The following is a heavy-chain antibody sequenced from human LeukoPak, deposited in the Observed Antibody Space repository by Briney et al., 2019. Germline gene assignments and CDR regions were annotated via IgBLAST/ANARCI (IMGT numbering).Heavy chain of an antibody. CDR2: IIPTFGTA. CDR1: GYTFTSYD. CDR3: AREKAGGFGGSPARYFDY. D-gene: IGHD3-16*01. Sequence: SVKVSCKASGYTFTSYDINWVRQATGQGLEWIGGIIPTFGTANYAQKFQGRVTITTDESTSTAYMELSSLRSEDTAVYYCAREKAGGFGGSPARYFDYWGQGTRVTVSS. V-gene: IGHV1-69*05. J-gene: IGHJ4*02.